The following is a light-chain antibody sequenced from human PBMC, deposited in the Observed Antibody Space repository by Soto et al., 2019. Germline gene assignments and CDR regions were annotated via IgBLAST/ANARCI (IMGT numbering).Light chain of an antibody. CDR3: QQRSNWPPLT. J-gene: IGKJ4*01. CDR2: DAS. V-gene: IGKV3-11*01. Sequence: EIVLTQSPATLSLSPGERATLSCRASQSVSSYLAWYQQKPGQAPRLLIYDASNRATAIPTRFSGSGSGTDFTLTISSLKPEDFAVYYCQQRSNWPPLTFGGGTKVEIK. CDR1: QSVSSY.